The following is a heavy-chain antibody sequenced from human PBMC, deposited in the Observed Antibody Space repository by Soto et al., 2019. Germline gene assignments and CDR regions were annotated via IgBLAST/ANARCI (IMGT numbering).Heavy chain of an antibody. V-gene: IGHV4-30-2*01. CDR2: INHLETT. CDR1: GSSMTYGGYS. Sequence: SETLSLPCTVSGSSMTYGGYSWSWIRQTPGKGLEWIGYINHLETTFYNPSFESRLSLSIDRAKNQFSLNLNSMSAADRAVYFCARGGGSDSFDYWGQGILVPVSS. J-gene: IGHJ4*02. D-gene: IGHD1-26*01. CDR3: ARGGGSDSFDY.